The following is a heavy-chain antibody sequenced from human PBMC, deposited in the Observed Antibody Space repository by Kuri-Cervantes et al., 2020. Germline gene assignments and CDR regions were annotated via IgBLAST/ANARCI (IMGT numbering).Heavy chain of an antibody. CDR2: IYHSGST. CDR3: AKGGLGYCTGGVCADYYYYYMDV. V-gene: IGHV4-4*02. CDR1: GGSISSSNW. D-gene: IGHD2-8*02. Sequence: SETLSLTCAVSGGSISSSNWWSWVRQPPGKGLEWIGEIYHSGSTNYNPSLKSRVTISVDKSKNQFSLKLSSVTAADTAVYYCAKGGLGYCTGGVCADYYYYYMDVWGKGTTVTVSS. J-gene: IGHJ6*03.